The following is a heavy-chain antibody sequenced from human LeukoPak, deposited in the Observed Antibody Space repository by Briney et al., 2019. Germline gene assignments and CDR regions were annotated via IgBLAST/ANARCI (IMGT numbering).Heavy chain of an antibody. D-gene: IGHD6-19*01. CDR2: IWYDGSNK. CDR1: GFTFSSYG. V-gene: IGHV3-33*01. Sequence: GGSLRLSCAASGFTFSSYGMHWVRQAPGKGLEWVAVIWYDGSNKYYADSVKGRFTISRDNSRNTLYLQMNSLRAEDTAVYYCARDHSSGWYSDYFDYWGQGTLVTVSS. CDR3: ARDHSSGWYSDYFDY. J-gene: IGHJ4*02.